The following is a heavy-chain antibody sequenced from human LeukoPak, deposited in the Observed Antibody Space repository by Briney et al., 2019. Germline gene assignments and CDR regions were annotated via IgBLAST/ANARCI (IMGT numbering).Heavy chain of an antibody. V-gene: IGHV1-18*01. D-gene: IGHD6-19*01. CDR1: GYTFTSYG. Sequence: ASVKVSYKASGYTFTSYGISWVRQAPGQGLEWMGWISAYNGNTNYAQKLQGRVTMTTDTSTSTAYMELRSLRSDDTAVYYCARDDGVAVAGTCDYWGQGTLVTVSS. J-gene: IGHJ4*02. CDR2: ISAYNGNT. CDR3: ARDDGVAVAGTCDY.